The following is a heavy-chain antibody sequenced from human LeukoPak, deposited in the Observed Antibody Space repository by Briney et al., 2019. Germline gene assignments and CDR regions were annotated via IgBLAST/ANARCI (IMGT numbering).Heavy chain of an antibody. V-gene: IGHV3-66*01. CDR1: GFTVSSNY. Sequence: GGSLRLSCAASGFTVSSNYMSWVRQAPGKGLEWVSVIYSGGSTYYADSVKGRFTISRDNSKNTLYLQMNSLRAEDTAVYYCARDTGYYYDSSGALDIWGQGTMVTVSS. D-gene: IGHD3-22*01. J-gene: IGHJ3*02. CDR2: IYSGGST. CDR3: ARDTGYYYDSSGALDI.